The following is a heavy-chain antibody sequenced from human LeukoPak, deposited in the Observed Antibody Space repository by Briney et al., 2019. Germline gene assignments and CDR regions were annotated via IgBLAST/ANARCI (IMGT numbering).Heavy chain of an antibody. CDR2: IRTTAEGAKYA. Sequence: GGSLRLSCATSGFSFTDYPMNWVRQAPGKGLEWISNIRTTAEGAKYAYYADSVKGRVTISRDDGKNALYLQMNSLSAEDTAVYFCAGDYSRNSFDYWGQGTLVTVSS. V-gene: IGHV3-48*01. J-gene: IGHJ4*02. CDR1: GFSFTDYP. CDR3: AGDYSRNSFDY. D-gene: IGHD6-13*01.